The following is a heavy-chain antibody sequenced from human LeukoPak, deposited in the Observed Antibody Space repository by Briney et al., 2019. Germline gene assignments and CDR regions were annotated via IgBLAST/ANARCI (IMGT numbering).Heavy chain of an antibody. CDR3: ARDRGYSYGFGYYFDY. D-gene: IGHD5-18*01. CDR1: GFTVSSNY. V-gene: IGHV3-66*01. CDR2: NYSGGST. Sequence: GGSLRLSCAASGFTVSSNYMSWVPQAPGRGLEWVSVNYSGGSTYYADSVKGRFTISRDNSKNTLYLQMNSLRAEDTAVYYCARDRGYSYGFGYYFDYWGQGTLVTVSS. J-gene: IGHJ4*02.